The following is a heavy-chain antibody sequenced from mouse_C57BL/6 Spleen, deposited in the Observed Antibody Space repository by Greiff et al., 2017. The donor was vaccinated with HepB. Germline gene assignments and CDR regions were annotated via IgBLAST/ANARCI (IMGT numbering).Heavy chain of an antibody. V-gene: IGHV1-39*01. CDR2: ITPNYGTT. D-gene: IGHD2-2*01. Sequence: VQLKQSGPELVKPGASVKISCKASGYSFTDYNMNWVKQSNGKSLEWIGVITPNYGTTSYNQKFKGKATLTVDQSSSPAYMQLNSLTSEDYAVYDGAREVTGRLLWLRGYFDYWGQGTTLTVSS. J-gene: IGHJ2*01. CDR3: AREVTGRLLWLRGYFDY. CDR1: GYSFTDYN.